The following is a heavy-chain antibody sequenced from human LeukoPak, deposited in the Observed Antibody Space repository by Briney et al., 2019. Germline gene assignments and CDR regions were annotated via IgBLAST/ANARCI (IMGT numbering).Heavy chain of an antibody. CDR1: GFSLTSYA. CDR3: AKGTGDAGYYFDC. Sequence: GGSLRLSCAASGFSLTSYAMSWVRQAPGKGLGWVSAIRVGGETHYADSGKGRFTISRDNSENKMYLQMSGLRAEDTAVYYCAKGTGDAGYYFDCWGQGTLVTVSS. V-gene: IGHV3-23*01. J-gene: IGHJ4*02. CDR2: IRVGGET. D-gene: IGHD7-27*01.